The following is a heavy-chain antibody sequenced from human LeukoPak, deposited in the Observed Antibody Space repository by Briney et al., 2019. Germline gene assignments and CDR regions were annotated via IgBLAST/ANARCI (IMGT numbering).Heavy chain of an antibody. D-gene: IGHD4-17*01. CDR1: GFTFSSYA. Sequence: GGSLRLSCAASGFTFSSYAMHWVRQAPGKGLEWVAVISYDGSNKYYADSVKGRSTISRDNSKNTLYLQMNSLRAEDTAVYYCAREPTTTVTTYFDYWGQGTLVTVSS. V-gene: IGHV3-30*04. J-gene: IGHJ4*02. CDR2: ISYDGSNK. CDR3: AREPTTTVTTYFDY.